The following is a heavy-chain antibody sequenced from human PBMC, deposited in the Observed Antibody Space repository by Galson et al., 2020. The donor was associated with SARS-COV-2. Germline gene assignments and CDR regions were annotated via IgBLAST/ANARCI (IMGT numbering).Heavy chain of an antibody. D-gene: IGHD6-19*01. V-gene: IGHV4-39*01. J-gene: IGHJ4*02. CDR1: GGSISSSSYY. CDR3: ARQGYDSSGWYHPHLNFDY. Sequence: SETLSLTCTVSGGSISSSSYYWGWIRQPPGKGLEWIGSIYYSGSTYYNPSLKSRVTISVDTSKNQFSLKLSSVTAADTAVYYCARQGYDSSGWYHPHLNFDYWGQGTLVTVSS. CDR2: IYYSGST.